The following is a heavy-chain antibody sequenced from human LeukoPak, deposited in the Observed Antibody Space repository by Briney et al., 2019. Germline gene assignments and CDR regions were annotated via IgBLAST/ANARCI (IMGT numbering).Heavy chain of an antibody. Sequence: SQTLSLTCAISGDSVSSNSAAWNWIRQSPSRGLEWLGRTYYRSKWNNDYAVSVKSRITINPDTSKNQFSLQLNSVTPEDTAVYYCGRASHQYYYDSSGYYYFDYWGQGTLVTVSS. J-gene: IGHJ4*02. CDR2: TYYRSKWNN. CDR1: GDSVSSNSAA. D-gene: IGHD3-22*01. V-gene: IGHV6-1*01. CDR3: GRASHQYYYDSSGYYYFDY.